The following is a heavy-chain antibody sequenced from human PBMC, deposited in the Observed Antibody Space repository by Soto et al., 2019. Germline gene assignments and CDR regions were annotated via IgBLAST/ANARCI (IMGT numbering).Heavy chain of an antibody. D-gene: IGHD3-22*01. V-gene: IGHV3-48*02. CDR2: ISSSSSTI. Sequence: GGSLRLSCAASGFTFSSYSMNWVRQAPGKGLEWVSYISSSSSTIYYADSVKGRFTISRDNAKNSLYLQMNSLRDEDSDVSYWERGQVYYYDSSGYDFDYWGQGTLVTVSS. CDR3: ERGQVYYYDSSGYDFDY. CDR1: GFTFSSYS. J-gene: IGHJ4*02.